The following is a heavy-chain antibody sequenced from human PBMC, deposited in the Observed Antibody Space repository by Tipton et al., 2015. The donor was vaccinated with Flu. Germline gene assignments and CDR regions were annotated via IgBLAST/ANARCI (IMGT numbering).Heavy chain of an antibody. D-gene: IGHD1-26*01. CDR1: GFTVSSNY. J-gene: IGHJ2*01. Sequence: SLRLFCAASGFTVSSNYMSWVRQAPGKGLEWVSVIYSGGSTYYADSVKGRFTISRDNSKNTLYLQMNSLRAEDTAVYYCAREQGSTTNWYFDLWGRGTLVTVSS. CDR3: AREQGSTTNWYFDL. CDR2: IYSGGST. V-gene: IGHV3-53*01.